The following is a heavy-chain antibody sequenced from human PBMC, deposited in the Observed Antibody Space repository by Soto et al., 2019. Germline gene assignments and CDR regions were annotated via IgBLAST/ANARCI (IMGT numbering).Heavy chain of an antibody. Sequence: PSETLSLTCTVSGGSISSSYWSWIRQPPGRGLEWIGYISYGGGTNYNPSLKSRVTISVDTSKNQFSLKLSSMTAADTAVYYCARDSSDWYHFDYWGQGTLVTVSS. CDR2: ISYGGGT. CDR3: ARDSSDWYHFDY. V-gene: IGHV4-59*01. CDR1: GGSISSSY. D-gene: IGHD6-19*01. J-gene: IGHJ4*02.